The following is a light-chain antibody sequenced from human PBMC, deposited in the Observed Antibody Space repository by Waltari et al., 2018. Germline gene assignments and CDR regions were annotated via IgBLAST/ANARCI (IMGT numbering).Light chain of an antibody. J-gene: IGKJ4*01. CDR3: QQRSDWPLT. Sequence: EIVLTQSPATLSLSPGERATLSCRASQSVRSYLAWYQQKPVQAPRLLIYDASNRATGIPARFSGSGSGTDFTLSISSLEPEDFALYYCQQRSDWPLTFGGGTKVEIK. V-gene: IGKV3-11*01. CDR1: QSVRSY. CDR2: DAS.